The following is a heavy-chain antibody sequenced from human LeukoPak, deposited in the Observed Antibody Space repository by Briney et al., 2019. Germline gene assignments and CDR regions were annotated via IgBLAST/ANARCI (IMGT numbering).Heavy chain of an antibody. CDR3: ATAGLGQLWLAAFDI. V-gene: IGHV3-48*02. CDR1: GFTFSSYS. J-gene: IGHJ3*02. D-gene: IGHD5-18*01. CDR2: ISSSSSTI. Sequence: PGGSLRLSCAASGFTFSSYSMNWVRQAPGKGLEWVSYISSSSSTIYYADSVKGRFTISRDNAKNSLYLQMNSLRDEDTAVYYCATAGLGQLWLAAFDIWGQGTMVTVSS.